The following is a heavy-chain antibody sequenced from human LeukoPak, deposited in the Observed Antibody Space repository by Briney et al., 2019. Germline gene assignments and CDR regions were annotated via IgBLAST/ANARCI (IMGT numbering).Heavy chain of an antibody. CDR2: IKQDGSEK. Sequence: GGSLRLSCAASGYTFSSYWMSWVRQAPGKGLEWVANIKQDGSEKYYVDSVKGRFTISRDNAKNSLYLQMNSLRAEDTALYYCAKDIRAVAGTDFDYWGQGTLVTVSS. V-gene: IGHV3-7*03. J-gene: IGHJ4*02. D-gene: IGHD6-19*01. CDR3: AKDIRAVAGTDFDY. CDR1: GYTFSSYW.